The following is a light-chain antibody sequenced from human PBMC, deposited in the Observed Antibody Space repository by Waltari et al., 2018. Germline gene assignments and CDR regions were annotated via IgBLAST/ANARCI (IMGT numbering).Light chain of an antibody. Sequence: QSALTQPASVSGSPGQSITISCTGTSSDVGGYNYVSWYQQHPGKAPKLMIYEVSNRPSGVSNRFSGSMSGNTASLTISGLQAEDEADYYCSSYTSSSLVFGGGTKLTVL. CDR2: EVS. V-gene: IGLV2-14*01. CDR3: SSYTSSSLV. J-gene: IGLJ2*01. CDR1: SSDVGGYNY.